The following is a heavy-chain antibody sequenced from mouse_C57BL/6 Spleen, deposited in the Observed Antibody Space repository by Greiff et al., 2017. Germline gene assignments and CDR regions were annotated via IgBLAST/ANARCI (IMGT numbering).Heavy chain of an antibody. CDR1: GYAFSSSW. V-gene: IGHV1-82*01. CDR3: ASGQLRPDFDY. Sequence: QVQLKESGPELVKPGASVKISCKASGYAFSSSWMNWVKQRPGKGLEWIGRIYPGDGDTNYNGKFKGKATLTADKSSSTAYMQLSSLTSEDSAVYFCASGQLRPDFDYWGQGTTLTVSS. CDR2: IYPGDGDT. J-gene: IGHJ2*01. D-gene: IGHD3-2*02.